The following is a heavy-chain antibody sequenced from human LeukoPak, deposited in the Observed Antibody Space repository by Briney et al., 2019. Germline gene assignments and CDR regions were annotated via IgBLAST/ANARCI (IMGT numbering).Heavy chain of an antibody. Sequence: SQTLSLTCTVSGGSISSGGYYWSWIRQPPGKGLEWIGEINHSGSTNYNPSLKSRVTISVDTSKNQFSVKLSSVTAADTAVYYCARGNSRIAYFGVVTQSNWFDPWGQGTLVTVSS. J-gene: IGHJ5*02. D-gene: IGHD3-3*01. CDR3: ARGNSRIAYFGVVTQSNWFDP. CDR2: INHSGST. V-gene: IGHV4-30-2*01. CDR1: GGSISSGGYY.